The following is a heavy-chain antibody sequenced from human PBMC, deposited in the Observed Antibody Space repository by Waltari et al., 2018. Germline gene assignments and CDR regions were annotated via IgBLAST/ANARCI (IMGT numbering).Heavy chain of an antibody. D-gene: IGHD6-19*01. CDR2: IYHSGST. CDR3: ASSRIAVAGTGY. Sequence: QVQLQESGPGLVKPSETLSLTCAVSGYSISSGYYWGWIRQPPGTGLEWIGSIYHSGSTYYNPSLKSRVTISVDTSKNQFSLKLSSVTAADTAVYYCASSRIAVAGTGYWGQGTLVTVSS. J-gene: IGHJ4*02. CDR1: GYSISSGYY. V-gene: IGHV4-38-2*01.